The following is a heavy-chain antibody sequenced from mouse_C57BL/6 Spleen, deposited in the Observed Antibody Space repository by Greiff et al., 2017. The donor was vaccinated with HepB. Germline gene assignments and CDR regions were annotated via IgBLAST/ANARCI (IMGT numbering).Heavy chain of an antibody. CDR2: ISYDGSN. J-gene: IGHJ4*01. CDR1: GYSITSGYY. CDR3: AREGLDYAMDY. D-gene: IGHD3-3*01. Sequence: EVKVEESGPGLVKPSQSLSLTCSVTGYSITSGYYWNWIRQFPGNKLEWMGYISYDGSNNYNPSLKNRISITRDTSKNQFFLKLNSVTTEDTATYYCAREGLDYAMDYWGQGTSVTVSS. V-gene: IGHV3-6*01.